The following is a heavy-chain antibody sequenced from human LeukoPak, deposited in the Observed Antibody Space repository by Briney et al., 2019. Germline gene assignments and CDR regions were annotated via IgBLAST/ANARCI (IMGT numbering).Heavy chain of an antibody. Sequence: ASVKVSCKASGFTFTSSAVQWVRQARGQRLEWIGWIVVGSGNTNYAQKFQERVTITRDMSTSTAYMELSSLRSEDTAVYYCAKTDTAMVYEYYFDYWGQGTLVTVSS. J-gene: IGHJ4*02. D-gene: IGHD5-18*01. CDR1: GFTFTSSA. CDR2: IVVGSGNT. V-gene: IGHV1-58*01. CDR3: AKTDTAMVYEYYFDY.